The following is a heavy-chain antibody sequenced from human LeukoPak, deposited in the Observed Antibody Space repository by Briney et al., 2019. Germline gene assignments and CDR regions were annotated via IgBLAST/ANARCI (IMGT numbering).Heavy chain of an antibody. V-gene: IGHV1-69*06. CDR1: GGTFNTYG. Sequence: ASVKVSRKASGGTFNTYGISWVRQAPGQGLEWMGRIIPIFGTVNYAQKFQGRVTITADKSTSTVYMELSSLRSEDTAVYYCARASRGYANYYYYYMDVWGKGTTVTVSS. CDR2: IIPIFGTV. D-gene: IGHD5-12*01. CDR3: ARASRGYANYYYYYMDV. J-gene: IGHJ6*03.